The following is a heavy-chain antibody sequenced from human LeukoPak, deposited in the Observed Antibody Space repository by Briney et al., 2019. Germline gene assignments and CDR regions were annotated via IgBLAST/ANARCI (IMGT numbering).Heavy chain of an antibody. V-gene: IGHV1-18*01. D-gene: IGHD3-10*01. J-gene: IGHJ4*02. Sequence: ASVKLSCKASGYTFTSYGISWVRQAPGQGLEWMGWISAYNGNTNYAQKLQGRVTMTTDTYTSTAYMELRSLRSDDTAVYYCARSKSPASQYGSGCYYSDYWGQGTLVTVSS. CDR1: GYTFTSYG. CDR3: ARSKSPASQYGSGCYYSDY. CDR2: ISAYNGNT.